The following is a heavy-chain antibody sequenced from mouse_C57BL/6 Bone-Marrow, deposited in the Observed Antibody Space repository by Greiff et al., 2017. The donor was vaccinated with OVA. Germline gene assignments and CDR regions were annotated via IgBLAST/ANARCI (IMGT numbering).Heavy chain of an antibody. CDR1: GFSLTSYG. CDR2: IWRGGST. Sequence: VQLQESGPGLVQPSQSLSITCTVSGFSLTSYGVHWVRQSPGKGLEWLGVIWRGGSTDYNAAFMSRLSITKDNSKSQVFFKMNSLQADVTAIYYCAKNGGLWYFDVWGTGTTVTVSS. CDR3: AKNGGLWYFDV. J-gene: IGHJ1*03. V-gene: IGHV2-5*01.